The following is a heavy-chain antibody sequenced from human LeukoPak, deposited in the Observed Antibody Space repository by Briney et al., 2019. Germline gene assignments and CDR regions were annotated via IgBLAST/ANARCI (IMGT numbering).Heavy chain of an antibody. CDR3: ARVRDGYSHFDY. V-gene: IGHV1-69*13. J-gene: IGHJ4*02. CDR2: IIPIFGTA. CDR1: GGTFSSYA. Sequence: ASVKVSCEAPGGTFSSYAISWVRQAPGQGLEWMGGIIPIFGTANYAQKFQGRVTITADESTSTAYMELSSLRSEDTAVYYCARVRDGYSHFDYWGQGTLVTVSS. D-gene: IGHD5-24*01.